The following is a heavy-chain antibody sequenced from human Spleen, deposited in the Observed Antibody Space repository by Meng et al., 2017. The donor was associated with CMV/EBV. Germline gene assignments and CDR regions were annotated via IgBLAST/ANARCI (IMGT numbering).Heavy chain of an antibody. CDR2: IYYKGDT. CDR1: GGSISGYY. Sequence: SETLSLTCTVSGGSISGYYWTWVRQPPGKGLEWIGYIYYKGDTKYNPSLKSPVTMSVDTSKNQFSLKLTSVTATDTAVYFCARDPDYWGQGILVTVSS. J-gene: IGHJ4*02. CDR3: ARDPDY. V-gene: IGHV4-59*01.